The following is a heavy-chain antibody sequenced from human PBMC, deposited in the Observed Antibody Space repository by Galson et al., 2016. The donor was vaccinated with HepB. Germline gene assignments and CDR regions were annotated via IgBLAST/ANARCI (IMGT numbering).Heavy chain of an antibody. J-gene: IGHJ4*02. D-gene: IGHD1-26*01. CDR2: IYHRGST. Sequence: SETLSLTCTVSGDSVSSGYYWGWIRQPPGKGLEWIGSIYHRGSTYYNPSLKSRVTISVDTSKNQFSLKLRTVTAADTAVYYCARRGALGSYVDNWGQGTLVTGSS. V-gene: IGHV4-38-2*02. CDR1: GDSVSSGYY. CDR3: ARRGALGSYVDN.